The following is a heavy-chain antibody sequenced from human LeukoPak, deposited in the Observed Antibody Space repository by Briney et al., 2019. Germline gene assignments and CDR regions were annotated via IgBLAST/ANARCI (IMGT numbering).Heavy chain of an antibody. D-gene: IGHD3-3*01. CDR3: AKVLRLDAFDI. Sequence: GGSLRLSCAASGFTFGSYAMSWVRQAPGKGLEWVSTISGSGGGTYYADSVKARFTISRDNSKNTLYLQMNSLRAEDTAVYYCAKVLRLDAFDIWGQGTMVTVSS. J-gene: IGHJ3*02. V-gene: IGHV3-23*01. CDR2: ISGSGGGT. CDR1: GFTFGSYA.